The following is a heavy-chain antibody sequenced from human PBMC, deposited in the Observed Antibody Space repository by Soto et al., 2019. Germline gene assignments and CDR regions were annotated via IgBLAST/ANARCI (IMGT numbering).Heavy chain of an antibody. D-gene: IGHD1-26*01. Sequence: EVQLLESGGGLVQPGGSLRLSCAATGFTLSNYAMTWVRQAPGKGLEWVSTISGNGGRTYYADSVKGRFTISRDSSENTLYLQMNSLRAEDTAVYYCAKGGSGNYYYWGQGTLVTVSS. CDR1: GFTLSNYA. CDR2: ISGNGGRT. J-gene: IGHJ4*02. CDR3: AKGGSGNYYY. V-gene: IGHV3-23*01.